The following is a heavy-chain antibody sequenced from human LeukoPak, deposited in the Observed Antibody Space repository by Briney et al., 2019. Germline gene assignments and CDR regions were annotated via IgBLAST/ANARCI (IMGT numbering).Heavy chain of an antibody. V-gene: IGHV3-7*01. J-gene: IGHJ4*02. CDR2: MNQDGSEI. CDR1: GFTFSRYW. CDR3: ATGGGFYYGH. D-gene: IGHD3-22*01. Sequence: AGGSLRLSCVGSGFTFSRYWLNWVRQAPGKGLEWVANMNQDGSEIYYLDSVKGRFTISKDISKSTLYVQMSSLRTEDTAVYYCATGGGFYYGHWGQGTLVTVSS.